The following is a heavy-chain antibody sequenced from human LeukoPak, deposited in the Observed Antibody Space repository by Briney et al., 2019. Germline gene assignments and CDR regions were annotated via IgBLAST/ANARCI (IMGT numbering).Heavy chain of an antibody. CDR2: IHNSGSA. V-gene: IGHV4-30-4*01. Sequence: SETLSLTCAVSGGSISSGDYYWSWIRRPPGKGLEWIGYIHNSGSAYYNPSLESRGAISLDTSKNHFSLKLTSVTAADTAVYYCATVLLYDAFDIWGQGTLVTVSS. CDR1: GGSISSGDYY. CDR3: ATVLLYDAFDI. D-gene: IGHD2-21*01. J-gene: IGHJ3*02.